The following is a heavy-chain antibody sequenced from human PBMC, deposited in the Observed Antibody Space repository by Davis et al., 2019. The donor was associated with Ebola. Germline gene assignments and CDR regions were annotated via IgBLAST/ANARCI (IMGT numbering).Heavy chain of an antibody. CDR1: GGSISSYY. J-gene: IGHJ4*02. Sequence: MPSETLFLTCTVSGGSISSYYWSWIRQPPGKGLEWIGYIYYSGSTNYNPSLKSRVTISVDTSKNQFSLKLSSVTAADTAVYYCARPGIAAAGKGFDYWGQGTLVTVSS. V-gene: IGHV4-59*12. CDR3: ARPGIAAAGKGFDY. D-gene: IGHD6-13*01. CDR2: IYYSGST.